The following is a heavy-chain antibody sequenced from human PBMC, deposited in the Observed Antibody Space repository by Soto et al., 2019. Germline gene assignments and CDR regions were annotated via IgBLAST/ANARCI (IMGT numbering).Heavy chain of an antibody. J-gene: IGHJ5*02. CDR2: INPNSGVT. CDR3: ARGGTFGVVSYNLFDP. V-gene: IGHV1-2*04. CDR1: GYTFTSYY. Sequence: ASVKVSCKASGYTFTSYYMHWVRQAPGQGLEWMGWINPNSGVTKYAQKFQGSVTMTRDTSISTAYMELIRLRSDDTAVYYCARGGTFGVVSYNLFDPWGQGSLVTVSS. D-gene: IGHD3-3*01.